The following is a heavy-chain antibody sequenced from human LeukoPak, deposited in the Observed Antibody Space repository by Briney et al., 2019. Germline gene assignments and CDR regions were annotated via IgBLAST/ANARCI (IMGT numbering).Heavy chain of an antibody. V-gene: IGHV3-21*01. Sequence: GGSLRLSCAASGFTFSNYSMNWVRQAPGKGLEWVSSISSSSSYIYYADSVKGRFTISRDNAKNSLYLQMNSLRAEDTAVYYCARGASSSYNWFDPWGQGTLVTVSS. D-gene: IGHD6-6*01. J-gene: IGHJ5*02. CDR3: ARGASSSYNWFDP. CDR1: GFTFSNYS. CDR2: ISSSSSYI.